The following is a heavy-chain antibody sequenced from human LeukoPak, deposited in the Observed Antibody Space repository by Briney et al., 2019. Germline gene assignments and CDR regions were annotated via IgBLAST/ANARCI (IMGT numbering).Heavy chain of an antibody. D-gene: IGHD3-10*01. CDR1: GFTVSSNY. V-gene: IGHV3-53*01. J-gene: IGHJ5*02. CDR3: AGITMVRGVIT. CDR2: IYSGGST. Sequence: GGSLRLSCAASGFTVSSNYMSWVRQAPGKGLEWVSVIYSGGSTYYADSGKGRFTISRDNSKNALYLQMNSLRAEDTAVYYCAGITMVRGVITWGQGTLVTVSS.